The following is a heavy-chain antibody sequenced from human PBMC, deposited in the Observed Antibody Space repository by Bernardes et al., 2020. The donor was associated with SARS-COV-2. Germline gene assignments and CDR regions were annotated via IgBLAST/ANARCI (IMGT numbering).Heavy chain of an antibody. V-gene: IGHV1-2*02. J-gene: IGHJ4*02. D-gene: IGHD1-1*01. CDR1: GYTFTGYY. CDR3: VNSFAQAMTGNFM. Sequence: ASVKVSCKASGYTFTGYYMHWVRQAPGQGLEWMGWINPNSGGTNYAQKFQGRVTMTRDTSISTAYMELSSLRAEDTAVYYCVNSFAQAMTGNFMWGQGTLVTVSS. CDR2: INPNSGGT.